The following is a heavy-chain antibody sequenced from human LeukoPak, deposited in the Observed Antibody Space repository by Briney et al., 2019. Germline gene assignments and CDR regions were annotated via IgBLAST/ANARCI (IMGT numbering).Heavy chain of an antibody. CDR3: ARTSHYVDIAATIPYGIYYFDY. Sequence: ASVKVSCKASGYTFTGYYMHWVRQAPGQGLEWMGWISAYNGDTNYAQKLQGRGTMTTDTSTSTAYMEFRSLRSDATAVYYCARTSHYVDIAATIPYGIYYFDYWGQGTLVTVSS. CDR2: ISAYNGDT. V-gene: IGHV1-18*04. D-gene: IGHD5-12*01. CDR1: GYTFTGYY. J-gene: IGHJ4*02.